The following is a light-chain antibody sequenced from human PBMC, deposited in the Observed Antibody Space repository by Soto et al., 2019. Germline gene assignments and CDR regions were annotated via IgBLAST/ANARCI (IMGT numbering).Light chain of an antibody. V-gene: IGLV1-40*01. CDR2: GNS. Sequence: QLVLTQPPSVSGAPGQRVTISCTGSSSNIGAGYDLHWYQQLPGAAPKLLIYGNSNRPSGVPDRFSGSKSGTSASLAITGLQAEDEADYYCQSYDSSLSGYVVFGGGTKVTVL. J-gene: IGLJ2*01. CDR1: SSNIGAGYD. CDR3: QSYDSSLSGYVV.